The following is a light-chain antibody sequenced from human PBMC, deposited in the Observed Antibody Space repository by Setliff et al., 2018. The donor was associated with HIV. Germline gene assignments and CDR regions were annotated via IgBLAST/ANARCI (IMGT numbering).Light chain of an antibody. CDR2: AVS. CDR3: SSYAGIITLVL. J-gene: IGLJ2*01. CDR1: SRTVGSYNL. Sequence: QSALTQPASVSGSPGQSITISCTGNSRTVGSYNLVSWYQQHPGKAPKLMIYAVSKWPSGVSNRFSGSKSGNTATLTISGLQAEDEADYYCSSYAGIITLVLFGGGTQLTVL. V-gene: IGLV2-14*02.